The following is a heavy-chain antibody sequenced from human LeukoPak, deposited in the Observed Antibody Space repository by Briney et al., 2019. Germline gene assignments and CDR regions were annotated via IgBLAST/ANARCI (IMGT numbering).Heavy chain of an antibody. V-gene: IGHV3-33*01. CDR2: IWYDGSNK. Sequence: GGSLRLSCAASGFTFSSYGMHWVRQAPGKGLEWVAVIWYDGSNKYYADSVKGRFTISRDNSKNTLYLQMNSLRAEDTAVYYCARGARLHRNYYDSSGYSPLGYWGQGTLVTVSS. CDR3: ARGARLHRNYYDSSGYSPLGY. CDR1: GFTFSSYG. J-gene: IGHJ4*02. D-gene: IGHD3-22*01.